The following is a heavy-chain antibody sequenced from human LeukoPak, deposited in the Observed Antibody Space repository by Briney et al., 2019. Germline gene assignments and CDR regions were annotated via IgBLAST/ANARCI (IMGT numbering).Heavy chain of an antibody. CDR2: IYYSGST. J-gene: IGHJ5*02. CDR3: ARGSWHGSGSYYSLFGS. D-gene: IGHD3-10*01. V-gene: IGHV4-30-4*01. CDR1: GGSISSGDYY. Sequence: SQTLSLTCTVSGGSISSGDYYWSWIRQPPGKGLEWVGYIYYSGSTYYNPSLKSRVTISVDTSKNQFSLKLSSVTAADTAVYCCARGSWHGSGSYYSLFGSWGQGTLVTDSS.